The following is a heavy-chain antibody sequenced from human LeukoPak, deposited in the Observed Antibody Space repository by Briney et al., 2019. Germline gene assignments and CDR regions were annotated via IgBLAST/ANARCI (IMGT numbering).Heavy chain of an antibody. Sequence: GRSLRLSCAASGFTLSSYGMHWVRQAPGKGLEWVAVIWYDGSNKYYADSVKGRFTISRDNSKNTLYLQMNSLRAEDTAVYYCAKWNCGGDCYYGYWGQGTLVTVSS. CDR1: GFTLSSYG. CDR2: IWYDGSNK. V-gene: IGHV3-33*06. J-gene: IGHJ4*02. D-gene: IGHD2-21*02. CDR3: AKWNCGGDCYYGY.